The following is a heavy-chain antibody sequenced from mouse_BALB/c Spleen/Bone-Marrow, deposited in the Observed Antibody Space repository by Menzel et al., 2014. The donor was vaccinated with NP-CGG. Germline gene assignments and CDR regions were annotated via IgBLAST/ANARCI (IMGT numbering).Heavy chain of an antibody. V-gene: IGHV1-18*01. CDR3: ARPIYYDFFYWYFDV. D-gene: IGHD2-4*01. Sequence: VQLQQSGPELVKPGASVKISCKTSGYTFTEYTMHWVKQSHGKSLEWIGGINPNSGGTSYNQKFKGKATLTVDKSSSTAHMELRSLTSEDSAVYYCARPIYYDFFYWYFDVWGAGTTVTVSS. CDR2: INPNSGGT. CDR1: GYTFTEYT. J-gene: IGHJ1*01.